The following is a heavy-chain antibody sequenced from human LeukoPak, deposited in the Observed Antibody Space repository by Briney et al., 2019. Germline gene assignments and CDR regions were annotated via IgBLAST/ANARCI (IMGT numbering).Heavy chain of an antibody. D-gene: IGHD3-10*01. CDR1: GFTFSSYA. J-gene: IGHJ4*02. Sequence: GGSLRLSCAAPGFTFSSYAMHWVRQAPGKGLEWVAVISYDGSNKYYADSVKGRFTISRDNSKNTLYLQMNSLRAEDTAVYYCAREELAYGSGSYPDYWGQGTLVTVSS. CDR3: AREELAYGSGSYPDY. CDR2: ISYDGSNK. V-gene: IGHV3-30*04.